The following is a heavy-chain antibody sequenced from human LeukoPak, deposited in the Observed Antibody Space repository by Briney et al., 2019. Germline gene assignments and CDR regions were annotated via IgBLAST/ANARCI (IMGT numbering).Heavy chain of an antibody. CDR2: INHSGST. J-gene: IGHJ4*02. V-gene: IGHV4-34*01. Sequence: PSETLSLTCAVYGGSFSGYYWSWIRQPPGKGLEWIGEINHSGSTNYNPSLKSRVTISVDTSKKQFSLKLSSVTAADTAVYYCARWVKTYYYGSGSYMVGPLNSRHTYYFDYWGQGTLVTVSS. CDR3: ARWVKTYYYGSGSYMVGPLNSRHTYYFDY. D-gene: IGHD3-10*01. CDR1: GGSFSGYY.